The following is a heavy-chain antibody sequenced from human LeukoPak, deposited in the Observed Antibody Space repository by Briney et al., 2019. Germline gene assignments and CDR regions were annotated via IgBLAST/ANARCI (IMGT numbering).Heavy chain of an antibody. J-gene: IGHJ3*02. D-gene: IGHD3-22*01. CDR1: GYTFTSYY. CDR2: INPNSGGT. V-gene: IGHV1-2*02. Sequence: VASVKVSCKASGYTFTSYYMHWVRQAPGQGLEWMGWINPNSGGTNYAQKFQGRVTMTRDTSISTAYMELSRLRSDDTAVYYCARVSEGGYDSSGYYSRGDDAFDIWGQGTMVTVSS. CDR3: ARVSEGGYDSSGYYSRGDDAFDI.